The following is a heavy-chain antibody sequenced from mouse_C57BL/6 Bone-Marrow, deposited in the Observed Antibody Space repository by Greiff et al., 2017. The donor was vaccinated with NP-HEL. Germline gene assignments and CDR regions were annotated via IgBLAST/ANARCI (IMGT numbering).Heavy chain of an antibody. Sequence: GGGLVQPKGSLKLSCAASGFSFNTYAMNWVRQALGKGLEWVARIRSKSNNYATYYADSVKDRFTISRDDSESMLYLQMNNLKTEDTAMYYCVRQIYYDYDGWFAYWGQGTLVTVSA. V-gene: IGHV10-1*01. D-gene: IGHD2-4*01. J-gene: IGHJ3*01. CDR1: GFSFNTYA. CDR2: IRSKSNNYAT. CDR3: VRQIYYDYDGWFAY.